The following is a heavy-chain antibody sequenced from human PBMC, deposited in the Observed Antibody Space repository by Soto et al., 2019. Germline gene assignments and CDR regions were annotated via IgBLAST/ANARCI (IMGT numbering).Heavy chain of an antibody. Sequence: GGSLRLSCAASGFTFSSYGMHWVRQAPGKGLEWVAVIWYDGSNKYYADSVKGRFTISRDNSKNTLYLQMNSLRAEDTAVYYCARDGGRLLRYFDWLPPTDYWGQGTLVTVS. V-gene: IGHV3-33*01. CDR3: ARDGGRLLRYFDWLPPTDY. CDR2: IWYDGSNK. D-gene: IGHD3-9*01. J-gene: IGHJ4*02. CDR1: GFTFSSYG.